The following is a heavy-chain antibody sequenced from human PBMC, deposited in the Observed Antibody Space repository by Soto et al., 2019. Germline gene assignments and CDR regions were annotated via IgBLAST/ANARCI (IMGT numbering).Heavy chain of an antibody. CDR1: GYTFGKYG. J-gene: IGHJ4*02. CDR3: AKDCSGASCGFDI. D-gene: IGHD2-15*01. Sequence: QVQLVQSGTEVKKPGASVKVSCKASGYTFGKYGISWGRQAPGQGLEWVGWISVYHGNTVHAQKFRGRVNMTTDTSTSTASLELGSLKSDDTAIYYCAKDCSGASCGFDIWGQGTLGTFSS. CDR2: ISVYHGNT. V-gene: IGHV1-18*01.